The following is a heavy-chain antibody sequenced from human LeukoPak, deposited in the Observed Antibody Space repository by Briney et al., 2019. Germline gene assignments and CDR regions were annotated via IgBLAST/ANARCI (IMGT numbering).Heavy chain of an antibody. D-gene: IGHD5-24*01. J-gene: IGHJ4*02. Sequence: SVKVSCKTPGGTFSSHALNWLRQAPGQGLEWVGRIIPILGVENYAQKFQGRATITADKSTSTVYMELSSLTSEDTAVYYCARDREMAAGGFDYWGQGTLVTVSS. CDR2: IIPILGVE. V-gene: IGHV1-69*04. CDR1: GGTFSSHA. CDR3: ARDREMAAGGFDY.